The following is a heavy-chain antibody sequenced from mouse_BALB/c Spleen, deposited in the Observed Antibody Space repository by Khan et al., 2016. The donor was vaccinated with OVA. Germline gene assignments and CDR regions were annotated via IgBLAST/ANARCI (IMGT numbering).Heavy chain of an antibody. CDR3: TRGVKFAY. Sequence: QVQLKQSGAELVRPGVSVKISCKVSGYKFTDYAMHWVKQSHAKGLEWIGVISTYYGDADYSQKFKGKATMTVDRSSSTAYLELARLTSEDSALYFCTRGVKFAYWGQGTLVTVSA. CDR2: ISTYYGDA. J-gene: IGHJ3*01. V-gene: IGHV1S137*01. CDR1: GYKFTDYA.